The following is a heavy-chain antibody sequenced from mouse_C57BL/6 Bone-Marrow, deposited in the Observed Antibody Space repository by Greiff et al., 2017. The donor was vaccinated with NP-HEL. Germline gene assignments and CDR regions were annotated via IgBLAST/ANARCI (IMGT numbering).Heavy chain of an antibody. CDR1: GYTFTSYW. CDR3: ARSHDGFDY. V-gene: IGHV1-50*01. CDR2: IDPSDSYT. J-gene: IGHJ2*01. Sequence: QVQLQQPGAELVKPGASVKLSCKASGYTFTSYWMQWVKPRPGQGLEWIGEIDPSDSYTNYNQKFKGKATLTVDTSSSTAYMQLSSLTSEDSAVYYCARSHDGFDYWGQGTTLTVSS.